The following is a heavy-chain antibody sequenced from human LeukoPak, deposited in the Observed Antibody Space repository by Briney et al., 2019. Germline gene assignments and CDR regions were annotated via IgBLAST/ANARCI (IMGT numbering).Heavy chain of an antibody. CDR3: ARHRGGVSGLRQLGYYFDY. D-gene: IGHD3-16*01. J-gene: IGHJ4*02. CDR1: GGSISSYY. CDR2: IYYSGST. V-gene: IGHV4-59*08. Sequence: SETLSLTCTVSGGSISSYYWSWIRQPPGKGLEWIGYIYYSGSTNYNPSLKSRVTISVDTSKNQFSLKLSSVPAADTAVYYCARHRGGVSGLRQLGYYFDYWGQGTLVTVSS.